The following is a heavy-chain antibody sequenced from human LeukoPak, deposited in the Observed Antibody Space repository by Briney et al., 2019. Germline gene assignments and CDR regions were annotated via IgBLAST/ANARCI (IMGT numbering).Heavy chain of an antibody. Sequence: SETLSLTCTVSGGPISSGDYYWSWIRQPPGKGLEWIGYIYYSGSTYYNPSLKSRVTISVDTSKNQFSLKLSSVTAADTAVYYCARAGGYYGSGSYYEFDYWGQGTLVTVSS. J-gene: IGHJ4*02. CDR1: GGPISSGDYY. V-gene: IGHV4-30-4*01. CDR2: IYYSGST. D-gene: IGHD3-10*01. CDR3: ARAGGYYGSGSYYEFDY.